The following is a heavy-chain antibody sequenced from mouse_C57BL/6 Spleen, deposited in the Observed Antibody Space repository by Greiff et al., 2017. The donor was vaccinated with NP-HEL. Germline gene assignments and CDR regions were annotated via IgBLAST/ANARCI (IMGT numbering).Heavy chain of an antibody. Sequence: EVHLVESGPGLVKPSQSLSLTCSVTGYSITSGYYWNWIRQFPGNKLEWMGYISYDGSNNYNPSLKNRISITRDTSKNQFFLKLNSVTTEDTATYYCARDQLRYAMDYWGQGTSVTVSS. V-gene: IGHV3-6*01. J-gene: IGHJ4*01. D-gene: IGHD1-1*01. CDR2: ISYDGSN. CDR3: ARDQLRYAMDY. CDR1: GYSITSGYY.